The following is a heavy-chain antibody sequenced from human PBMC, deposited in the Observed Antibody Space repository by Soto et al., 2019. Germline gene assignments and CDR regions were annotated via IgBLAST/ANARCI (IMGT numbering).Heavy chain of an antibody. Sequence: PGGSLRLSYAASGFTFSSYSMNWVRQAPGKGLEWVSSISSSSSYIYYADSVKGRFTISRDNAKNSLYLQMNSLRAEDTAVYYCARDRRSYSSSSPFDPWGQGTLVTVSS. J-gene: IGHJ5*02. CDR3: ARDRRSYSSSSPFDP. D-gene: IGHD6-6*01. CDR1: GFTFSSYS. V-gene: IGHV3-21*01. CDR2: ISSSSSYI.